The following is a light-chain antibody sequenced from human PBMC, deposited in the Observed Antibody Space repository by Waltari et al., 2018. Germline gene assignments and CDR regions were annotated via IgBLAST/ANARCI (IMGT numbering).Light chain of an antibody. CDR2: AAS. CDR1: QTITVY. Sequence: DVQMTQSPSSLSASVGDRVTITCRASQTITVYLQWYQHKCGKATKLLIYAASNLQSGVPSRFSGGGSGTVFTLTINSLQHEDFATYYCQQTYTNTPTFGQGTRVEVK. J-gene: IGKJ1*01. V-gene: IGKV1-39*01. CDR3: QQTYTNTPT.